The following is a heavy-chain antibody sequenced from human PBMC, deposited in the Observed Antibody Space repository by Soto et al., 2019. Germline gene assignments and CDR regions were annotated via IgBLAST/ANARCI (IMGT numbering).Heavy chain of an antibody. J-gene: IGHJ4*02. CDR1: GGSISSGGYS. V-gene: IGHV4-30-2*01. Sequence: SETLSLTCAVSGGSISSGGYSWSWIRQPPGKGLEWIGYIYHSGSTYYNPSLKSRVTISVDRSKNQFSLKLSSVTAADTAVYYCARGLGSGSYPDYWGQGTLVTVSS. CDR2: IYHSGST. CDR3: ARGLGSGSYPDY. D-gene: IGHD3-10*01.